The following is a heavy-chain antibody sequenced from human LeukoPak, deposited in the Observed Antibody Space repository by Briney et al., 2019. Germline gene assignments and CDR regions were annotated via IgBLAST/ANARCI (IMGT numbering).Heavy chain of an antibody. CDR1: GFTFSSYS. D-gene: IGHD2-2*01. CDR2: ISSSSSYI. J-gene: IGHJ6*04. V-gene: IGHV3-21*01. CDR3: ARDRTRGPYYYYYGMDV. Sequence: GGSLRLSCAASGFTFSSYSMNWVRQAPGKGLEWVSSISSSSSYIYYADSVKGRFTISRDNAKNSLYLQMNSLRAEDTAVYYCARDRTRGPYYYYYGMDVWGKGTTVTVSS.